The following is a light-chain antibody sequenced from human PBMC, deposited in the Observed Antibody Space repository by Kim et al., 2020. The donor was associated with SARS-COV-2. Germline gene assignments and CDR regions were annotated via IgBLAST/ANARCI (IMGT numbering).Light chain of an antibody. J-gene: IGLJ2*01. V-gene: IGLV1-44*01. CDR2: SNN. CDR3: AAWDDSLNVVV. Sequence: GQRVTISCSGRSSNIGSNTVNWYQQLPGTAPKLLIYSNNARPSGVPDRFSGSKSGTSASLAISGLQSEDEADYYCAAWDDSLNVVVFGGGTQLTVL. CDR1: SSNIGSNT.